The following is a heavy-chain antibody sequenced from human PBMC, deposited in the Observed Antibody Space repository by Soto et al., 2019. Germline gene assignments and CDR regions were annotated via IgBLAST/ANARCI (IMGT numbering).Heavy chain of an antibody. CDR3: ARGGSLRYYYYGMDV. V-gene: IGHV3-30*03. CDR1: GFTFSSYG. J-gene: IGHJ6*02. D-gene: IGHD3-16*01. Sequence: PGGSLRLSCAASGFTFSSYGMHWVRQAPGKGLEWVAVISYDGSNKYYADSVKGRFTISRDNSKNTLYLQMNSLRAEDTAVYYCARGGSLRYYYYGMDVWGQGTTVTVSS. CDR2: ISYDGSNK.